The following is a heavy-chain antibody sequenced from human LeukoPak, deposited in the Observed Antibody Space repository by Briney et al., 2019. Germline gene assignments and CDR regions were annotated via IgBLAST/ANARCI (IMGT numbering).Heavy chain of an antibody. D-gene: IGHD7-27*01. CDR2: IYHSGST. Sequence: LRLSCAASGFTFDDYAMHWVRQPPGKGLEWIGHIYHSGSTYYNSSLKSRVAMSVDRSKNQFSLKLNSVTAADTAVYYCARVPWGSGYFDFWGQGTLVTVSS. CDR1: GFTFDDYA. CDR3: ARVPWGSGYFDF. J-gene: IGHJ4*02. V-gene: IGHV4-30-2*01.